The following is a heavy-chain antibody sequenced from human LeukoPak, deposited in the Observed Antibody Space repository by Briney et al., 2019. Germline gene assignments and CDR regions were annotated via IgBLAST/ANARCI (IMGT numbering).Heavy chain of an antibody. CDR3: AKMDSSSSKDY. D-gene: IGHD6-6*01. CDR2: ISYDGSNK. J-gene: IGHJ4*02. V-gene: IGHV3-30*18. Sequence: GRSLRLSCAASGFTFSSYGMHWVRQAPGKGLEWVAVISYDGSNKYYADSVKGRFTISRDNSKNTPYLQMNSLRAEDTAVYYCAKMDSSSSKDYWGQGTLVTVSS. CDR1: GFTFSSYG.